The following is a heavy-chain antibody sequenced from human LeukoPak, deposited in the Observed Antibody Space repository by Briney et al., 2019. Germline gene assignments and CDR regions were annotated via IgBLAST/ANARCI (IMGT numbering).Heavy chain of an antibody. Sequence: SETLSLTCAVYGGSFSDYYWNWIRQPPGKGLEWIGEINHSGSTNYNPSLKSRVTIPVDTSKNQFSLKLSSVTAADTAVYYCARKGTTGTTLAYFDLWGRGTLVTVSS. V-gene: IGHV4-34*01. CDR2: INHSGST. CDR1: GGSFSDYY. D-gene: IGHD1-1*01. J-gene: IGHJ2*01. CDR3: ARKGTTGTTLAYFDL.